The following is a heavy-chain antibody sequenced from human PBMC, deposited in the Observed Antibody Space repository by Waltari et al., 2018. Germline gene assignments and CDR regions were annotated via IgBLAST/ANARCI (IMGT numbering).Heavy chain of an antibody. Sequence: QVQLQESGPGLVKPSETLSLTCTVSGGFVSRGTYYWNWIRQPPGKGLEWIGYIHYSGSTNYNPSLKSRVTISLDTSKNQFSLNLSSVTAADTAVYYCTRDLQVVRGALLGMDVWGQGTTVTVSS. J-gene: IGHJ6*02. CDR2: IHYSGST. CDR1: GGFVSRGTYY. D-gene: IGHD3-10*01. V-gene: IGHV4-61*01. CDR3: TRDLQVVRGALLGMDV.